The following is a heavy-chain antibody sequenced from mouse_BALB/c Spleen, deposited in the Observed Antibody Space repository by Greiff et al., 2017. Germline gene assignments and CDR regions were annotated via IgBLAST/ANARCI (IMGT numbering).Heavy chain of an antibody. CDR1: GFNIKDYY. CDR2: IDPENGDT. V-gene: IGHV14-4*02. J-gene: IGHJ4*01. Sequence: VQLKESGAELVRSGASVKLSCTASGFNIKDYYMHWVKQRPEQGLEWIGWIDPENGDTEYAPKFQGKATMTADTSSNTAYLQLRSLTSEDTAVYYGMITEGAMDYWGQGTSGTVSS. CDR3: MITEGAMDY. D-gene: IGHD2-4*01.